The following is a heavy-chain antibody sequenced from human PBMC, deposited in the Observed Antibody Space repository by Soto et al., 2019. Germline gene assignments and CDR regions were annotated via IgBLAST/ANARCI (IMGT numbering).Heavy chain of an antibody. V-gene: IGHV4-30-4*01. CDR2: IYYSGST. D-gene: IGHD4-17*01. CDR1: GGSISSGDYY. Sequence: QVQLQESGPGLVKPSQTLSLTCTVSGGSISSGDYYWSWIRQPPGKGLEWIGYIYYSGSTYYNPSLKSRVTPTVYTSKNPFSRKLSSVTAADTAVYYCASDTVTALFYGMDVWGQGTTVTVSS. J-gene: IGHJ6*02. CDR3: ASDTVTALFYGMDV.